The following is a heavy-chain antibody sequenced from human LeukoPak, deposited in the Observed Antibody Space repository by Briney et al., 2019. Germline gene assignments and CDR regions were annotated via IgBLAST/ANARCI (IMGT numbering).Heavy chain of an antibody. V-gene: IGHV4-4*07. CDR3: ARGAYCGGDCYSFDY. Sequence: SEILSLTCTVSGGSISNYYWNWIRQPAGKGLEWIGRVYSSGITNYNPSLRSRVTMSVDTSKNQFSLKLSSVTAADTAVYYCARGAYCGGDCYSFDYWGQGTLVTVSS. J-gene: IGHJ4*02. CDR1: GGSISNYY. D-gene: IGHD2-21*02. CDR2: VYSSGIT.